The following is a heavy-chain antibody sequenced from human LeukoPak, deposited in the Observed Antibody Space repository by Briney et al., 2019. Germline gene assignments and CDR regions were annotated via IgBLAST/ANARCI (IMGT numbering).Heavy chain of an antibody. CDR2: INTNTGNP. Sequence: ASVKVSCKASGYTFTSYAMNWVRQAPGQGLEWMGWINTNTGNPTYAQGFTGRFVFSLDTSVSTAYLQISSLKAEDTAVYYCARDGEVGATTEFDYWGQGTLVTVSS. D-gene: IGHD1-26*01. J-gene: IGHJ4*02. CDR3: ARDGEVGATTEFDY. V-gene: IGHV7-4-1*02. CDR1: GYTFTSYA.